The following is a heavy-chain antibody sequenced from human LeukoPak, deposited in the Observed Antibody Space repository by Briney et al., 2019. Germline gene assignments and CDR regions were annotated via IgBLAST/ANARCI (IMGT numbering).Heavy chain of an antibody. CDR1: GGSISSYY. J-gene: IGHJ4*02. CDR2: IFYSGST. CDR3: ARQLTFDY. V-gene: IGHV4-59*08. D-gene: IGHD4/OR15-4a*01. Sequence: PSETLSLTCTVSGGSISSYYWSWIRRPPGKGLEWIGYIFYSGSTNYNPSLKSRVTISVDTSKNQFSLKLSSVTAADTAVYYCARQLTFDYWGQGTLVTVSS.